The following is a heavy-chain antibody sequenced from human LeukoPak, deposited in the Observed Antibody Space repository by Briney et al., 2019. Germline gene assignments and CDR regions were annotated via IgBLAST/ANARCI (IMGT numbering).Heavy chain of an antibody. V-gene: IGHV4-34*01. J-gene: IGHJ6*02. CDR2: INHSGST. D-gene: IGHD3-10*01. CDR1: GGSFSGYY. Sequence: SETLSLTCAVYGGSFSGYYWSWTRQPPGKGLEWIGEINHSGSTNYNPSLKSRVTISVDTSKNQFSLKLSSVTAADTAVYYCARGSQLWFGAYYYYGMDVWGQGTTVTVSS. CDR3: ARGSQLWFGAYYYYGMDV.